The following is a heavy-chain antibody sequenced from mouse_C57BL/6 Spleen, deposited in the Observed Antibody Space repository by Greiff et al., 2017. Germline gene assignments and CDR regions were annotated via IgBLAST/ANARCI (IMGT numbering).Heavy chain of an antibody. CDR3: TRRRDGYDYCDY. Sequence: EVQLQQSGTVLARPGASVKMSCKTSGYTFTSYWMHWVQQRPGQGLAWIGAIYPGNSDTSYNQKFKGKAKLTAVTTASTAYMELSSLTNEDSAVYYCTRRRDGYDYCDYWGQGTTLTGSS. V-gene: IGHV1-5*01. CDR1: GYTFTSYW. D-gene: IGHD2-2*01. J-gene: IGHJ2*01. CDR2: IYPGNSDT.